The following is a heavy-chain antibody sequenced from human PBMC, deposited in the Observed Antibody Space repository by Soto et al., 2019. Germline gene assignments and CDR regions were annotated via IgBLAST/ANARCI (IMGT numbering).Heavy chain of an antibody. CDR3: ARASCGGDCHFDN. CDR2: IIPIFGAA. Sequence: QVLLVQSGAEVKKPGSSVKVSCKASGGTFNSYAISWVRQAPGQGLEWMGGIIPIFGAANFAQQFQGRVTITADESTSTVYMELSSLTSEDKAVYYCARASCGGDCHFDNWGQGTMVTVSS. D-gene: IGHD2-21*02. J-gene: IGHJ4*02. CDR1: GGTFNSYA. V-gene: IGHV1-69*01.